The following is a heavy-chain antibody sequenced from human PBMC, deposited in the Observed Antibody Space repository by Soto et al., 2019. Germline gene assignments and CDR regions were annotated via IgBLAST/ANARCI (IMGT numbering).Heavy chain of an antibody. CDR1: GFTFSNAW. Sequence: GGSLRLSCAASGFTFSNAWMSWVRQAPGKGLEWVGRIKSKTDGGTTDYAAPVKGRFTISRDDSKNTLYLQMNSLKTEDTAVYYCTPFGKLGLWDDNYYYYMDVWGKGTTVTVSS. CDR2: IKSKTDGGTT. V-gene: IGHV3-15*01. CDR3: TPFGKLGLWDDNYYYYMDV. J-gene: IGHJ6*03. D-gene: IGHD7-27*01.